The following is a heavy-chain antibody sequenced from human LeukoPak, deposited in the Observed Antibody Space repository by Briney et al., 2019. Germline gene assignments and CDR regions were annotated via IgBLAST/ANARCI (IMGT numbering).Heavy chain of an antibody. CDR1: GFTFSDYY. D-gene: IGHD5-18*01. V-gene: IGHV3-11*01. J-gene: IGHJ6*02. CDR3: ARARGSTAMPRGNYYYGMDV. CDR2: ISSSGSTI. Sequence: GGSLRLSCAASGFTFSDYYMSWIRQAPGKGLEWVSYISSSGSTIYYADSVKGRFTISRDNAKNSLYLQMNSLRAEDTAVYYCARARGSTAMPRGNYYYGMDVWGQGTTVTVSS.